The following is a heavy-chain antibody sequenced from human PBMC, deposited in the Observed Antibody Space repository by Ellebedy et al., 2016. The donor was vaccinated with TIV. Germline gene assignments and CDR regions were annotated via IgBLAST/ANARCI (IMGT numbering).Heavy chain of an antibody. CDR2: IYYSGST. D-gene: IGHD3-16*02. J-gene: IGHJ5*02. CDR3: AREGRPVSWFDP. CDR1: GGSISSGGYY. V-gene: IGHV4-31*03. Sequence: MPSETLSLTCTVSGGSISSGGYYWSWIRQHPGKGLEWIGYIYYSGSTYSNPSLKSRVTISVDTSKNQFSLKLSSVTAADTAVYYCAREGRPVSWFDPWGQGTLVTVSS.